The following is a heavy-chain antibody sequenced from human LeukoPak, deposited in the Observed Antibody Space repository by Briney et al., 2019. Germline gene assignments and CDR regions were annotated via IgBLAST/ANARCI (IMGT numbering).Heavy chain of an antibody. CDR2: IYYSGST. CDR3: ARDGTVGSSGWYRRSNWFDP. D-gene: IGHD6-19*01. J-gene: IGHJ5*02. CDR1: GGSISSSSYY. V-gene: IGHV4-39*07. Sequence: SETLSLTCTVSGGSISSSSYYWGWIRQPPGKGLEWIGSIYYSGSTYYNPSLKSRVTISVDTSKNQFSLKLSSVTAADTAVYYCARDGTVGSSGWYRRSNWFDPWGQGTLVTVSS.